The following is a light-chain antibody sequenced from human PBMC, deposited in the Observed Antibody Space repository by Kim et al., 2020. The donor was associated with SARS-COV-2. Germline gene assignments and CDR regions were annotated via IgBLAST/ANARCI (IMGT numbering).Light chain of an antibody. V-gene: IGKV4-1*01. J-gene: IGKJ1*01. Sequence: ATINCESSQRLLRSSDNKNYFAWYQQRPGQPPKLLISWASARESGVPDRFSGSGSGTHFTLTISSLQTEDVAVYFCHQSYSIPRTFGQGTKVDIK. CDR3: HQSYSIPRT. CDR1: QRLLRSSDNKNY. CDR2: WAS.